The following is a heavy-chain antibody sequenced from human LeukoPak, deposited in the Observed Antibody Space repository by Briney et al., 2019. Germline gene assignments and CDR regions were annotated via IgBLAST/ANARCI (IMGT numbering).Heavy chain of an antibody. D-gene: IGHD3-16*01. Sequence: GRSLRLSCAASGFTFSSYGMHWVRQAPGKGLEWVAVIWYDGSNKYYADSVKGRFTISRDNSKNTLYLQMNSLRAEDTAVYYCARVGDTHHYFDYWGQGTLVTVSS. CDR1: GFTFSSYG. J-gene: IGHJ4*02. CDR3: ARVGDTHHYFDY. V-gene: IGHV3-33*01. CDR2: IWYDGSNK.